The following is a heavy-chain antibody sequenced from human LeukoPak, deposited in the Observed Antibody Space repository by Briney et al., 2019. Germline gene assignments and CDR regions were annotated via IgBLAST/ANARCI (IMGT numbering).Heavy chain of an antibody. J-gene: IGHJ6*03. Sequence: ASVKVSCKASGYTFTSYDINWVRQATGQGLEWMGWMNPNSGNTGYAQKFQGRVTITRDTSINTAYMELSSLRSEDTAVYYCARGRPSYCSSTSCYYSYYMDVWGKGTTVTVSS. CDR3: ARGRPSYCSSTSCYYSYYMDV. V-gene: IGHV1-8*03. CDR1: GYTFTSYD. CDR2: MNPNSGNT. D-gene: IGHD2-2*01.